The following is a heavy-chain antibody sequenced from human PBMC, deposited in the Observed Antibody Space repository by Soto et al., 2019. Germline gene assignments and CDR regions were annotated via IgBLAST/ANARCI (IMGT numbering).Heavy chain of an antibody. CDR2: INPNSGGT. CDR1: GYTFTGYY. J-gene: IGHJ6*02. CDR3: ARSMGISSSYYYGMDV. D-gene: IGHD6-6*01. V-gene: IGHV1-2*04. Sequence: QVQLVQSGAEVKKPGASVKVSCKASGYTFTGYYMHWVRQAPGQGLEWMGWINPNSGGTNYAQKFQGWVTMTRDTSISTAYMELSRLRSDDTAVYYCARSMGISSSYYYGMDVWGQGTTVTVSS.